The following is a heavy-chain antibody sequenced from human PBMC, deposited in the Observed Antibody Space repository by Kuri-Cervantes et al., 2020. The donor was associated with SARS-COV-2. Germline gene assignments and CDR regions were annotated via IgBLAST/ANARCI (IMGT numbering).Heavy chain of an antibody. CDR3: ARGPGYNGYYYMDV. CDR2: ITHRGDT. J-gene: IGHJ6*03. D-gene: IGHD5-24*01. V-gene: IGHV4-34*01. Sequence: GSLRLSCAVYGGSFNTYYWAWIRQPPGKGLERIGEITHRGDTIYNMSLKSRVTISVDTSKKQFSLDLRSVTAADTAIYYCARGPGYNGYYYMDVWGQGTTVTVSS. CDR1: GGSFNTYY.